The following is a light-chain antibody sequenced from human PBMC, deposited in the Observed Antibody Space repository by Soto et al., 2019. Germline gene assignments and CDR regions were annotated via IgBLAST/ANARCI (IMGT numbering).Light chain of an antibody. V-gene: IGLV1-44*01. Sequence: QSVLTQPPSASGTPGQRVTISCSGSNSNVGSKTVHWYQHLPGTAPKLLIYGNNQRPSGVPVRFSGSTSGTSASLAISGLRSEDESDYYCATWDDSLNGYGFGTGTKVTVL. J-gene: IGLJ1*01. CDR3: ATWDDSLNGYG. CDR1: NSNVGSKT. CDR2: GNN.